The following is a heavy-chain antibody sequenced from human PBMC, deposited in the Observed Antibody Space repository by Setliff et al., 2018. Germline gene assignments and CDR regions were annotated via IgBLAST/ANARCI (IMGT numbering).Heavy chain of an antibody. J-gene: IGHJ6*03. CDR1: GASFSDYY. CDR3: ARTYYYASGRSGYYYYYYYMDV. CDR2: INYSGSS. D-gene: IGHD3-10*01. V-gene: IGHV4-34*01. Sequence: SETLSLTCAVSGASFSDYYWGWIRQPPGKGLDWIGNINYSGSSYYNPSLTSRVTISVDTSKKYFFLNLTSVTAADTAVYYCARTYYYASGRSGYYYYYYYMDVWGKGTTVTVSS.